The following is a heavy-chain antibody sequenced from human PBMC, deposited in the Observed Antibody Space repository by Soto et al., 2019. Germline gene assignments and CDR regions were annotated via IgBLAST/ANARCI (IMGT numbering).Heavy chain of an antibody. Sequence: SETLSLTCTVSSGSISSGIYYWDWIRQPPGKGLEWIGNIYYSGSTNYNPSLESRVTISVDTSKNQFSLKLSSVTAADTAVYYCARQTDSYYTFDAFDIWGQGTMVTVSS. V-gene: IGHV4-39*01. J-gene: IGHJ3*02. CDR3: ARQTDSYYTFDAFDI. CDR1: SGSISSGIYY. D-gene: IGHD3-22*01. CDR2: IYYSGST.